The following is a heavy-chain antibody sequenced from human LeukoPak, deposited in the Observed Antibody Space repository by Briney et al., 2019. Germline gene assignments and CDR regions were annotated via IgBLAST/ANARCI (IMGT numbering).Heavy chain of an antibody. V-gene: IGHV1-69*05. D-gene: IGHD4-11*01. CDR3: ARDFAYKQRLHDNWFDP. J-gene: IGHJ5*02. CDR2: IIPIFGTA. Sequence: GASVKVSCKASGGTFSSYAISWVRQAPGQGLEWMGGIIPIFGTANYAQKFQGRVTITTDESTSTAYMELSSLRSEDTAVYYCARDFAYKQRLHDNWFDPWGQGTLVTVSS. CDR1: GGTFSSYA.